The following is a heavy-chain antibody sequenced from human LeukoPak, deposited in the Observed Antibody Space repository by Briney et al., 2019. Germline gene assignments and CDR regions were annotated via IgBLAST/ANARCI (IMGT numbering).Heavy chain of an antibody. D-gene: IGHD2-8*01. CDR3: ARAPPAVSINTYA. CDR2: IFSHGET. CDR1: GFTVGNNY. Sequence: GGSLRLSCAASGFTVGNNYMNWVRQAPGKGLEWVSLIFSHGETSYADSVKGRFTISRDNSKNTLYLQMNGLRVEDTAVYYCARAPPAVSINTYAWGQGTLVTASS. V-gene: IGHV3-66*01. J-gene: IGHJ4*02.